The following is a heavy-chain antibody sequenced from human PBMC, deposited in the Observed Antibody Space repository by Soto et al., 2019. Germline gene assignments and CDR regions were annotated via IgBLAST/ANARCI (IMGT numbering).Heavy chain of an antibody. CDR1: GFTFSSYA. V-gene: IGHV3-23*01. D-gene: IGHD3-3*01. J-gene: IGHJ4*02. CDR2: ISGSGGST. Sequence: EVQLLESGGGLVQPGGSLRLSCAASGFTFSSYAMSWVRQAPGKGLEWVSAISGSGGSTYYADSVKGRFTISRDNSKNPLYLQMNSLRAEDTAVYYCAKGDPFTIFGVVIAGDYWGQGTLVTVSS. CDR3: AKGDPFTIFGVVIAGDY.